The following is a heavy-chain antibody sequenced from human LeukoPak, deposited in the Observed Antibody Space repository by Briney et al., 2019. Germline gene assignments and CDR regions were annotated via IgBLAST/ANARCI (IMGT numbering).Heavy chain of an antibody. Sequence: SETLSLTCSVSGGSISGSSYYWGWIRQPPGKGLEWIGSIYYSRSTYYNPSLKSRVTISVDTSKNQFSLKLSSVTAADTAIYYCSRESGAFCPFGYWGQGTLVIVPP. CDR2: IYYSRST. CDR3: SRESGAFCPFGY. CDR1: GGSISGSSYY. J-gene: IGHJ4*02. V-gene: IGHV4-39*02. D-gene: IGHD1-26*01.